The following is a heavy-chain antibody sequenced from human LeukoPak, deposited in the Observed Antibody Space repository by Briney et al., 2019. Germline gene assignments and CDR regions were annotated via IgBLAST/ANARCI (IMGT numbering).Heavy chain of an antibody. Sequence: GGSLRLSCSASGFTFSSYAMHWVRQAPGKGLEYVSAISSNGGSTYYADSVKGRFTISRDNSKNTLYLQMSSLRAEDTAVYYCVKGGSSSWYPFDYWGQGTLVTVSP. V-gene: IGHV3-64D*06. D-gene: IGHD6-13*01. CDR1: GFTFSSYA. CDR2: ISSNGGST. J-gene: IGHJ4*02. CDR3: VKGGSSSWYPFDY.